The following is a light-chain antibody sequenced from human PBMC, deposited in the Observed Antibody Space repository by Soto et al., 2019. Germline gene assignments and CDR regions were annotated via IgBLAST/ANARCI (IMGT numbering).Light chain of an antibody. CDR3: QQYNSYSRT. Sequence: DIQMTQSPSTPSASVGDRVTITCRASQSISSWLAWYQQKPEKAPKLLIYDASSLESGVPSRFSGSGSGTEFTLTISSLQPDDFATYYCQQYNSYSRTFGQGTKVDIK. J-gene: IGKJ1*01. CDR2: DAS. V-gene: IGKV1-5*01. CDR1: QSISSW.